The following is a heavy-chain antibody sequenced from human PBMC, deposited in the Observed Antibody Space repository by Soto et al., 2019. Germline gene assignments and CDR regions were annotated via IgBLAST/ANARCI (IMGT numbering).Heavy chain of an antibody. D-gene: IGHD2-15*01. CDR3: ARGPCSGGSCYYLDN. CDR2: IDYSGST. J-gene: IGHJ4*02. Sequence: PSETLSLTCTVSGGSISSYSWSWIRRPPGKGLEWIGSIDYSGSTNYTPSLRSRVTLSLDTSKKQFSLKVTSVTAADTALYYCARGPCSGGSCYYLDNWGQGALVTVSS. CDR1: GGSISSYS. V-gene: IGHV4-59*01.